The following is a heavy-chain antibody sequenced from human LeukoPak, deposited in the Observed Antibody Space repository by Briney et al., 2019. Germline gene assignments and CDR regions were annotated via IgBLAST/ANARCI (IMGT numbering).Heavy chain of an antibody. V-gene: IGHV4-59*01. CDR3: AREDEALLDY. CDR1: GGSISGYY. Sequence: SETLSLTCTVSGGSISGYYWSWIRQPPGKGLEWIGYIYYSGSTNYNPSLKSRVTISVDTSKNQFSLKLSSVTAADTAVYYCAREDEALLDYWGQGTLVTVSS. J-gene: IGHJ4*02. CDR2: IYYSGST.